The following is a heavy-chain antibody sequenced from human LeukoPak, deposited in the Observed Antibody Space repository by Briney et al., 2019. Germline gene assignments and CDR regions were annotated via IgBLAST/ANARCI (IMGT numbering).Heavy chain of an antibody. J-gene: IGHJ3*02. V-gene: IGHV5-51*01. CDR1: GYCFTHYW. CDR3: ARHRGYGGDPLNAFDI. CDR2: IYPGDSDT. Sequence: GESLKISCKGSGYCFTHYWIGWVRQMPGKGLEWMGIIYPGDSDTRYSPSFQGQVTISADKSISTAYLQWSSLKASDTAMYYCARHRGYGGDPLNAFDIWGQGTMVTVSS. D-gene: IGHD6-19*01.